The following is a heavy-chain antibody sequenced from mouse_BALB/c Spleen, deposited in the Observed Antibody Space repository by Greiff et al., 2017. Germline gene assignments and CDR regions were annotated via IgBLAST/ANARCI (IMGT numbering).Heavy chain of an antibody. J-gene: IGHJ3*01. Sequence: EVQLQQSGAELVRSGASVKLSCTASGFNIKDYYMHWVKQRPEQGLEWIGWIDPENGDTEYAPKFQGKATMTADTSSNTAYLQLSSLTSEDTAVYYCNAYQFAYWGQGTLVTVSA. CDR1: GFNIKDYY. CDR2: IDPENGDT. D-gene: IGHD5-5*01. V-gene: IGHV14-4*02. CDR3: NAYQFAY.